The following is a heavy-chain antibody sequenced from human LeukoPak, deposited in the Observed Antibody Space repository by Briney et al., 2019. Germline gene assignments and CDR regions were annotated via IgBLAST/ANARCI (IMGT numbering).Heavy chain of an antibody. CDR3: ARGRGYYYYYGMDV. CDR2: MNPNSGNT. J-gene: IGHJ6*02. V-gene: IGHV1-8*01. Sequence: ASVKVSCKASGYTFTSYDINWVRQATGQGLEWMGWMNPNSGNTGYAQKFQGRVTMTRNTSISTAYVELSSLRSEDTAVYYCARGRGYYYYYGMDVWGQGTTVTVSS. CDR1: GYTFTSYD.